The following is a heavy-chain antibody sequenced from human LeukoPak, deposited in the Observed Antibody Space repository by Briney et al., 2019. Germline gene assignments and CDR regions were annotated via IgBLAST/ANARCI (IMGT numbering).Heavy chain of an antibody. CDR1: GFSFSSYA. J-gene: IGHJ4*02. V-gene: IGHV3-53*01. Sequence: GGSLRLSCAASGFSFSSYAMSWVRQAPGKGLEWASVIYSGGSTYYADSVKGRFTISRDNSKNTLYLQMNSLRAEDTAVYYCARVLLVRGGYFDYWGQGTLVTVSS. CDR2: IYSGGST. D-gene: IGHD3-10*01. CDR3: ARVLLVRGGYFDY.